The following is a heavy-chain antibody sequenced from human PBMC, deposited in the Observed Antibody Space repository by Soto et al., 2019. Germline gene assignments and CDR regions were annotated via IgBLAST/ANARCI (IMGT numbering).Heavy chain of an antibody. D-gene: IGHD3-10*01. CDR2: IGTSDSSI. Sequence: EVQLVVGGGLVKPGGSLRLSCAASGFTFSSHNIYWFRQPPGKGLEWVSSIGTSDSSIYYADSVRGRFTISKDNAKNSVYLQMDSLRAEDTAIYHCARELSTMIRAYTWGQGTLVTVSS. CDR3: ARELSTMIRAYT. J-gene: IGHJ5*02. CDR1: GFTFSSHN. V-gene: IGHV3-21*02.